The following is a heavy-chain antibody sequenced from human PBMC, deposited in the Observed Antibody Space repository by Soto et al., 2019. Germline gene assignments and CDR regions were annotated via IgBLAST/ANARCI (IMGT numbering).Heavy chain of an antibody. CDR1: EFTFSSYA. Sequence: PWGSLRLSCVSSEFTFSSYAMHWVRQAPGKGLDWVAVISYDGSNKYYADSVKGRFTISRDNSKNTLYLQMNSLRAEDTAVYYCARFGDTAMVTQVFYYYGMDVWGQGTTVTVSS. J-gene: IGHJ6*01. CDR2: ISYDGSNK. D-gene: IGHD5-18*01. CDR3: ARFGDTAMVTQVFYYYGMDV. V-gene: IGHV3-30-3*01.